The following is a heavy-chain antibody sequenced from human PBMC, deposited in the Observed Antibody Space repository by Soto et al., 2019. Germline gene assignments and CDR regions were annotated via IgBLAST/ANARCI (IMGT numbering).Heavy chain of an antibody. Sequence: ASVKVSCKASGYTFTSYGISWVRQAPGQGLEWMGWISAYSGNTGYAQKFQGRVTMTRNTSISTAYMELSSLRSEDTAVYYCARGSRITIFGVVTYYGMDVWGQGTTVTVSS. CDR1: GYTFTSYG. CDR3: ARGSRITIFGVVTYYGMDV. J-gene: IGHJ6*02. CDR2: ISAYSGNT. D-gene: IGHD3-3*01. V-gene: IGHV1-8*02.